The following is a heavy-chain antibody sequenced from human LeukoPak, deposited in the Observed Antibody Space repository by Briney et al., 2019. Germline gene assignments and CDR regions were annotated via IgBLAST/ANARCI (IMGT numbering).Heavy chain of an antibody. D-gene: IGHD3-3*01. CDR2: IWYDGSNK. Sequence: GGSLRLSCAASGFTFSSYSMNWVRQAPGKGLEWVAVIWYDGSNKYYADSVKGRFTISRDNSKNTLYLQMNSLRAEDTAVYYCARDPFPWSGYPYPDYWGQGTLVTVSS. J-gene: IGHJ4*02. CDR3: ARDPFPWSGYPYPDY. CDR1: GFTFSSYS. V-gene: IGHV3-33*08.